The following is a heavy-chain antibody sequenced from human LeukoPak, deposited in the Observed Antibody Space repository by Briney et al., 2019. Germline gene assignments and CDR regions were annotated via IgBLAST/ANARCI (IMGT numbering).Heavy chain of an antibody. Sequence: SETLSLTCTVSGGSISSYYWSWIRQPAGKGLEWIGRIYTSGSTNYNPSLKSRVTMSVDTSKNQFSLKLTSVTAADTAVYYCARERDIVVVPAAIGWFDPWGQGTLVTVSS. V-gene: IGHV4-4*07. CDR2: IYTSGST. CDR3: ARERDIVVVPAAIGWFDP. D-gene: IGHD2-2*02. J-gene: IGHJ5*02. CDR1: GGSISSYY.